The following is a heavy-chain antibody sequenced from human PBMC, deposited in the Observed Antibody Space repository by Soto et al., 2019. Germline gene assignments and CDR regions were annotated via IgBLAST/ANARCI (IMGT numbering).Heavy chain of an antibody. V-gene: IGHV3-23*01. CDR1: GFSFSSYA. Sequence: DVQLLESGGGLVQPGGSLRLSCAASGFSFSSYAMVWVRQAPGKGLEWVSVISARGGSSYFADSVKGRFTISRDNSKNVLSLKMNRLRAEDPAIYFCAQGSIEYSASVDNWGQGTLVLVSS. D-gene: IGHD4-4*01. CDR3: AQGSIEYSASVDN. J-gene: IGHJ4*02. CDR2: ISARGGSS.